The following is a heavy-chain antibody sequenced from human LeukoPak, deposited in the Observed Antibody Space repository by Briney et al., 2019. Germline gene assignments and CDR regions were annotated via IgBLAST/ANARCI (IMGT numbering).Heavy chain of an antibody. D-gene: IGHD3-9*01. CDR2: ISWNSGSI. CDR1: GFTFDDYA. CDR3: AKDLYYDILTGYFDY. J-gene: IGHJ4*02. V-gene: IGHV3-9*01. Sequence: GRSLRLSCAASGFTFDDYAMHWVRQAPGKGLEWVSGISWNSGSIGYADSAKGRFTISRDNAKNSLYLQMNSLRAEDTALYYCAKDLYYDILTGYFDYWGQGTLVTVSS.